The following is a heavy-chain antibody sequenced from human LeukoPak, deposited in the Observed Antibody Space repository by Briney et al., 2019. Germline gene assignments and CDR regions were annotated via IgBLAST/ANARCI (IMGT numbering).Heavy chain of an antibody. CDR3: ARERYGSSWPYRGSYYYYYYMDV. V-gene: IGHV4-59*01. D-gene: IGHD6-13*01. CDR1: GRSISSYY. Sequence: PSETLSLTCSVSGRSISSYYWSWIRQPPGKGLEWIGYIYYSGSTNYNPSLKSRVTISVDTSKNQFSLKPSSVTAADTAVYYCARERYGSSWPYRGSYYYYYYMDVWGKGTTVTVSS. CDR2: IYYSGST. J-gene: IGHJ6*03.